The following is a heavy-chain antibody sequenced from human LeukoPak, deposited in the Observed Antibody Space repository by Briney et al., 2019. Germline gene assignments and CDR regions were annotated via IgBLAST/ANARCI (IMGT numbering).Heavy chain of an antibody. CDR2: IRYDGSNK. J-gene: IGHJ4*02. Sequence: GGSLRLSCATSGFTFSRFRMNWVRQAPGKGLEWVTFIRYDGSNKYYADSVKGRFTISRDNSKNTLYLQMNSLRAEDTAVYYCAKVDPMGAHRPFDYWGQGTLVTVSS. CDR3: AKVDPMGAHRPFDY. CDR1: GFTFSRFR. D-gene: IGHD1-26*01. V-gene: IGHV3-30*02.